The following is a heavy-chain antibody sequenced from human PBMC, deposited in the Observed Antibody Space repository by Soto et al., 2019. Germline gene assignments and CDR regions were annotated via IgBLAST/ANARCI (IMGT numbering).Heavy chain of an antibody. CDR3: ATRGYSYGYLPLFDY. Sequence: ASVKVSCKVSGYTLTELCVHWVRQALGKGLEWMGGFDPEDGETIYAQKFQGRVTMTEDTSTDTAYMELSSLRSEDTAVYYCATRGYSYGYLPLFDYWGQGTLVTVSS. V-gene: IGHV1-24*01. CDR2: FDPEDGET. J-gene: IGHJ4*02. D-gene: IGHD5-18*01. CDR1: GYTLTELC.